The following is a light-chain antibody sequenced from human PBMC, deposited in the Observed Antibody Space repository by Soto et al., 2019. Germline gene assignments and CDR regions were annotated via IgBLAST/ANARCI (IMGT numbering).Light chain of an antibody. J-gene: IGKJ5*01. Sequence: DMVITQSRATLSVSSPERATLSCRPSQSDSNNLAWYQQKRGQAPTLLIYGASTSATGIPARLSGSRSAREFTLTISSMQSEDYVVYYCQQYNTWLPSTVGQGTRVEI. CDR1: QSDSNN. CDR3: QQYNTWLPST. CDR2: GAS. V-gene: IGKV3-15*01.